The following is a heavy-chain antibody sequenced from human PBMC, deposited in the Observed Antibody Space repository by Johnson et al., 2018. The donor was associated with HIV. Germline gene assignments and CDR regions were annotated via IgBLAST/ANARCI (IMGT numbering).Heavy chain of an antibody. CDR3: AGVRGGTGHGAFDI. CDR1: GFTFSSYW. J-gene: IGHJ3*02. CDR2: IKQDGSEK. V-gene: IGHV3-7*01. Sequence: VQLVESGGGVVRPGGSLRLSCAASGFTFSSYWMSWVRQAPGKGLEWVANIKQDGSEKYYADSVKGRFTISRDNSKNTWYLQRNSLRTEDTAVYDCAGVRGGTGHGAFDIWGQGTMVTVSS.